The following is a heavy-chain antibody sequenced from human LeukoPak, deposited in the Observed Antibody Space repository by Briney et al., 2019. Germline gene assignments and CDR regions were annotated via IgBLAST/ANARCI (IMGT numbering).Heavy chain of an antibody. D-gene: IGHD1-26*01. CDR3: ARAGSGSKRPLDY. CDR2: IYYSGST. CDR1: GGSISSSSYY. V-gene: IGHV4-39*01. J-gene: IGHJ4*02. Sequence: PSETLSLTCTVSGGSISSSSYYWGWIRQPPGKGLEWIGSIYYSGSTYYNPSLKSRVTISVDTSKNQFSLKLSSVTAADTAVYYCARAGSGSKRPLDYWGQGTLVTVSS.